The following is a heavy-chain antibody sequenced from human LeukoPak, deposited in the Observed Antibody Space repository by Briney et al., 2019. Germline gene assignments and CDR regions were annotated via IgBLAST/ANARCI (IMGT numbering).Heavy chain of an antibody. V-gene: IGHV3-23*01. Sequence: GGSLRLSCAASGFTFSSYAMSWVRQAPGKGLEAPGKGLGWVATISASGHATYYPDSVRGRFTISRDNSKSTLHLQMDSLRAEDSALYYCAKWPEGATPKFHHWGQGTLVTVSS. D-gene: IGHD1-26*01. J-gene: IGHJ4*02. CDR1: GFTFSSYA. CDR3: AKWPEGATPKFHH. CDR2: ISASGHAT.